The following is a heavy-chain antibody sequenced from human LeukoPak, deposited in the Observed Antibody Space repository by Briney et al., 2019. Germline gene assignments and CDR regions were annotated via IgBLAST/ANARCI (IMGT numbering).Heavy chain of an antibody. CDR1: GFTFGDYA. D-gene: IGHD3-22*01. J-gene: IGHJ4*02. V-gene: IGHV3-49*03. Sequence: GGSLRLSCTASGFTFGDYAMSWFRQAPGKGLEWVGLIRSKAYGGTTEYAASVKGRFTISRDDSKSIAYLQMNSLKTEDTAVYYCTRERHYDSSGYLDYWGQGTLVTVPS. CDR3: TRERHYDSSGYLDY. CDR2: IRSKAYGGTT.